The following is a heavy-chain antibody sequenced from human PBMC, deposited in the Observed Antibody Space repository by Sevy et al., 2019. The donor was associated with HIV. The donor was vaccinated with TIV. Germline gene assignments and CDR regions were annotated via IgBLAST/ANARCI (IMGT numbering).Heavy chain of an antibody. J-gene: IGHJ4*02. D-gene: IGHD4-17*01. CDR2: IWYDGTNK. Sequence: GGSLRLSCAASGFTFSNYGMHWVRRAPGKGLEWVAVIWYDGTNKYYRDSVKGRFTISRDNSKNTLFLQMNSLRAEDTALYYCVRGRDYGNFDFWGQGTLVTVSS. CDR1: GFTFSNYG. CDR3: VRGRDYGNFDF. V-gene: IGHV3-33*01.